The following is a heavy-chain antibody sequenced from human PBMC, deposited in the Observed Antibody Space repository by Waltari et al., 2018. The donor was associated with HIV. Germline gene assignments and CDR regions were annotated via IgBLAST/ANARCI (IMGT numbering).Heavy chain of an antibody. CDR2: IYGDGRT. D-gene: IGHD3-16*01. J-gene: IGHJ5*02. CDR3: VREVFYYEESGRPGWFDP. Sequence: RLVESGGDSVRPGGALRLSCTASGFSVGKNSVTWVRQASGKGLEWVSTIYGDGRTVYADAVEGRFSTSRETSKNMVHLLMDSLRTEDSAVYYCVREVFYYEESGRPGWFDPWGQGTLVAVSS. CDR1: GFSVGKNS. V-gene: IGHV3-66*01.